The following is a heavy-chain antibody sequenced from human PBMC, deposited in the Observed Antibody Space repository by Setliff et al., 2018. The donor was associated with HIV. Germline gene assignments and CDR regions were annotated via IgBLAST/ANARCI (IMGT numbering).Heavy chain of an antibody. CDR3: AKDDYVWGNPFDY. J-gene: IGHJ4*02. CDR1: GFTFNKYV. Sequence: GGSLRLSCAASGFTFNKYVMSWVRQAPGKGLEWVSAMSDTCGTAYYADSVKGRFTISRDNSKNTLYLQVNSLRAEDTAVYFCAKDDYVWGNPFDYWGQGTLVTVSS. D-gene: IGHD3-16*01. V-gene: IGHV3-23*01. CDR2: MSDTCGTA.